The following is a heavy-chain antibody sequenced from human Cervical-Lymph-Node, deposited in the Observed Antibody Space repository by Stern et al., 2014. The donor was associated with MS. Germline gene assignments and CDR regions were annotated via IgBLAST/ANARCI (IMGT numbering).Heavy chain of an antibody. V-gene: IGHV1-2*06. D-gene: IGHD3-22*01. Sequence: QVQLVQSGAEVKKPGASVKVSCKASGYTFTGYYMHWVRQAPGQGLEWMGRINPNSGGTHYAQKFQGRVTMTRDTSISTAYMELSRLRSDDTAVYYCARGSNYYDSSGYHDYWGQGTLVTVSS. J-gene: IGHJ4*02. CDR1: GYTFTGYY. CDR3: ARGSNYYDSSGYHDY. CDR2: INPNSGGT.